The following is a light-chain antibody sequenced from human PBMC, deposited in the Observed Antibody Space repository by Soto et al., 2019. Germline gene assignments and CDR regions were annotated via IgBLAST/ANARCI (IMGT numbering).Light chain of an antibody. CDR3: QQYNNWPPPLT. CDR1: QSVSSN. V-gene: IGKV3-15*01. Sequence: EIVMTQSPATLSVSPGERATLSCRANQSVSSNLAWYQQKPGQAPRLLIYGASTRATGIPARFSGSGSGTEFTLTISSLQSEDFAVYYCQQYNNWPPPLTFGGGTKVEIK. CDR2: GAS. J-gene: IGKJ4*01.